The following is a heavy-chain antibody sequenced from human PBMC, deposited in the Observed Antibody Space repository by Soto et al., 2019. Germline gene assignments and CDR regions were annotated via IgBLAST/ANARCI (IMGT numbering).Heavy chain of an antibody. D-gene: IGHD4-17*01. CDR3: ATRMTTVTGYYYYYYMDV. Sequence: ASVKVSCKVSGYTLTELSMHWVRQAPGKGLEWMGGFDPEDGETIYAQKFQGRVTMTEDTSTDTAYMELSSLRSEDTAVYYCATRMTTVTGYYYYYYMDVWGKGTTVTVSS. J-gene: IGHJ6*03. CDR1: GYTLTELS. CDR2: FDPEDGET. V-gene: IGHV1-24*01.